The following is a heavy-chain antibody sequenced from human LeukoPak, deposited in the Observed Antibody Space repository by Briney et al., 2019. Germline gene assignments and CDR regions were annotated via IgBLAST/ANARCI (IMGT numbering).Heavy chain of an antibody. Sequence: SGPTLVKPTQTLTLTCTFSGFSLSTSGMCVSWIRQPPGKGLEWIGYIYYSVSTNYNPSLKSRVTISVDTSKNQFSLKLSSVTAADTAVYYCARTQLRYFDWLLSSLTPDAFDIWGQGTMVTVSS. CDR3: ARTQLRYFDWLLSSLTPDAFDI. CDR1: GFSLSTSGMC. CDR2: IYYSVST. D-gene: IGHD3-9*01. J-gene: IGHJ3*02. V-gene: IGHV4-61*08.